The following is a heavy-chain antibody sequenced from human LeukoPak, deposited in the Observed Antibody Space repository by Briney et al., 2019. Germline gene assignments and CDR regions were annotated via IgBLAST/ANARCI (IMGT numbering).Heavy chain of an antibody. V-gene: IGHV3-48*03. CDR1: GFNFSNYE. Sequence: GGALILSCAASGFNFSNYEGNWGRQAPGRGQGRGSYFRSSGSTIYYADSVKGRFTISRDNAKNSLYLQMNSLRAEDTAVYYCARDRYCSGGSCYYFDYWGQGTLVTVSS. CDR2: FRSSGSTI. J-gene: IGHJ4*02. CDR3: ARDRYCSGGSCYYFDY. D-gene: IGHD2-15*01.